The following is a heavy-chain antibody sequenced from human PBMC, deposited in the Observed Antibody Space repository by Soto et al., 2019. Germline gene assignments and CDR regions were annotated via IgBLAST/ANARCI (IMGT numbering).Heavy chain of an antibody. CDR2: IYPGDSDT. J-gene: IGHJ6*02. CDR1: GYIFGNYW. CDR3: VRPGVVAVSGYYGMEV. D-gene: IGHD3-3*01. Sequence: GESLKISCKGSGYIFGNYWIGWVRQMPGKGLEWMGIIYPGDSDTSYSPSFEGQVTISADQSISTAYLQWSSLQASDPAMYSCVRPGVVAVSGYYGMEVWRQGTTVAVSS. V-gene: IGHV5-51*01.